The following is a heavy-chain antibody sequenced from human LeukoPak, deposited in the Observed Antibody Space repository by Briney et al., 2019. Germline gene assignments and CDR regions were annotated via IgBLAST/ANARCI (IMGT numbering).Heavy chain of an antibody. Sequence: GGSLRLSCAASGFTFSSYGMNWVRQAPGKGLEWVSSISSSSSYIYYADSVKGRFTISRDNAKNSLYLQMNSLRAEDTAVYYCARGLHDFWSGYYDRGQGTLVTVSS. J-gene: IGHJ4*02. V-gene: IGHV3-21*01. CDR3: ARGLHDFWSGYYD. CDR2: ISSSSSYI. CDR1: GFTFSSYG. D-gene: IGHD3-3*01.